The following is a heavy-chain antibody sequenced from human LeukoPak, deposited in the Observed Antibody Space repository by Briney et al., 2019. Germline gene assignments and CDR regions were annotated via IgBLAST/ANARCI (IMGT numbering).Heavy chain of an antibody. CDR2: ISAYNGNT. J-gene: IGHJ5*02. CDR3: ARGSAAAGTSWFDP. Sequence: ASVKVSCKASGYTFTSYGISWVRQAPGQGLEWMGWISAYNGNTNYAQKLQGRVTMATDTSASTAYMELRSLRSDDTAVYYCARGSAAAGTSWFDPWGQGTLVTVSP. V-gene: IGHV1-18*01. D-gene: IGHD6-13*01. CDR1: GYTFTSYG.